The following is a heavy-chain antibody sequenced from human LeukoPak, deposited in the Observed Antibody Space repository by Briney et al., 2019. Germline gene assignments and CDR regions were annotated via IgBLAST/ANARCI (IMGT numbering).Heavy chain of an antibody. Sequence: GASVEVSCKASGYTFTSYAMHWVSQAPRQRLEWMGWFNAGNGNTKYSQKFQGRVTITRDTSASTAYMEMNSLRSVDKAVYYCARELLIRGRIAVAGRGVGPAYWGQGTLVTVSS. V-gene: IGHV1-3*01. J-gene: IGHJ4*02. D-gene: IGHD6-19*01. CDR2: FNAGNGNT. CDR3: ARELLIRGRIAVAGRGVGPAY. CDR1: GYTFTSYA.